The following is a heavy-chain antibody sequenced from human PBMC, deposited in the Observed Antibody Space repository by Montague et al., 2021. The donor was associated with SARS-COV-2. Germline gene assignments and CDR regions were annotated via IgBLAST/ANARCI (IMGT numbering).Heavy chain of an antibody. Sequence: SLRLSCAASGFTFSSYSMSWVRQAPGKGLEWVSSISSSSSYIYYADSVKGRFTISRDNAKNSLYLQMNSLRAEDTAVYYCARDPLDYGLWSSGSYYNAYYYYYGMDVWGQGTTVTVSS. J-gene: IGHJ6*02. CDR3: ARDPLDYGLWSSGSYYNAYYYYYGMDV. D-gene: IGHD3-10*01. V-gene: IGHV3-21*01. CDR2: ISSSSSYI. CDR1: GFTFSSYS.